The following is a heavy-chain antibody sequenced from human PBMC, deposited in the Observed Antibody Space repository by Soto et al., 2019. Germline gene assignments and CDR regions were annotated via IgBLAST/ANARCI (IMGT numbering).Heavy chain of an antibody. V-gene: IGHV1-69*12. Sequence: QVQLVQSGAEVKKPGSSVKVSCKASVGTFSSYAISWVRQAPGQGLEWMGGIIPIFGTANYAQKFQGRVTITADESTSTAYMELSSLRSEDTAVYYCARYSSWGYVDYYGMDVWGQGTTVTVSS. D-gene: IGHD5-12*01. CDR1: VGTFSSYA. CDR3: ARYSSWGYVDYYGMDV. CDR2: IIPIFGTA. J-gene: IGHJ6*02.